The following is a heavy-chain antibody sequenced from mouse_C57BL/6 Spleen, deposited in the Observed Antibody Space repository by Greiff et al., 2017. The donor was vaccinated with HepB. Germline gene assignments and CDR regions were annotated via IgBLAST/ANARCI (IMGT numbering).Heavy chain of an antibody. J-gene: IGHJ4*01. CDR3: ARGDDYDAYAMDY. D-gene: IGHD2-4*01. CDR1: GYSITSGYY. Sequence: ESGPGLVKPSQSLSLTCSVTGYSITSGYYWNWIRQFPGNQLEWMGYISYDGSNNYNPSLKNRISITRDTSKNQFFLKLNSVTTEDTATYYCARGDDYDAYAMDYWGQGTSVTVSS. V-gene: IGHV3-6*01. CDR2: ISYDGSN.